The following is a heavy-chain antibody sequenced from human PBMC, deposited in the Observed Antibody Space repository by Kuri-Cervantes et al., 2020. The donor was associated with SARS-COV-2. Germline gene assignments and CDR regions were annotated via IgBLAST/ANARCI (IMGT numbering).Heavy chain of an antibody. CDR3: ARGGHFTNGVSFGDFYFGL. CDR1: GFTFSSYA. J-gene: IGHJ2*01. D-gene: IGHD2-8*01. CDR2: ISYDGSNK. V-gene: IGHV3-30-3*01. Sequence: GESLKISCAASGFTFSSYAMHWVRQAPGKGLEWVAVISYDGSNKYYADSAKGRFTISRDKTENSLYLQMNSMSAEDTAVYYCARGGHFTNGVSFGDFYFGLWGRGALVTVSS.